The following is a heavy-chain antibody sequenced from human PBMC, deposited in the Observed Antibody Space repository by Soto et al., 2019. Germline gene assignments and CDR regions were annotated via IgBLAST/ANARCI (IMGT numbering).Heavy chain of an antibody. J-gene: IGHJ3*02. D-gene: IGHD1-26*01. CDR3: ASRGGTIVGATTYAFDI. CDR2: IYHSGST. CDR1: GGSISSSNW. Sequence: SETLSLTCAVSGGSISSSNWWSWVRQPPGKGLEWIGEIYHSGSTNYNPSLKSRVTISVDKSKNQFSLKLSSVTAADTAVYYCASRGGTIVGATTYAFDIWGQGTMVTVSS. V-gene: IGHV4-4*02.